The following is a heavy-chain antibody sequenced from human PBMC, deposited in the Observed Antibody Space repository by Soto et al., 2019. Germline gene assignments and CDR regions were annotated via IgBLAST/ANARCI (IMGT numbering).Heavy chain of an antibody. CDR3: AREAIIVVVPAAIWFDP. Sequence: ASVKVSCKASGYTFPSYGISWVRQAPGQGLEWMGWFIAYNGNTNYAQKLQGRVTMTTDTSTSTAYMELRSLRSDDTAVYYCAREAIIVVVPAAIWFDPWGQGTLVTVSS. D-gene: IGHD2-2*01. V-gene: IGHV1-18*01. J-gene: IGHJ5*02. CDR1: GYTFPSYG. CDR2: FIAYNGNT.